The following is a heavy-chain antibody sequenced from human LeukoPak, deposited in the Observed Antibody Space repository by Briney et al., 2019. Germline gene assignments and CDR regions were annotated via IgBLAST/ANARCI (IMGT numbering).Heavy chain of an antibody. CDR1: DGSISSGGYY. CDR2: IYYSGST. D-gene: IGHD4-17*01. V-gene: IGHV4-31*03. CDR3: AREAVTTGSHFDY. J-gene: IGHJ4*02. Sequence: SQTLSLTCTVSDGSISSGGYYWSWIRQHPGKGLEWIGYIYYSGSTYYNPSLKSRVTIPVDTSKNQFSLKLSSVTAADTAVYYCAREAVTTGSHFDYWGQGTLVTVSS.